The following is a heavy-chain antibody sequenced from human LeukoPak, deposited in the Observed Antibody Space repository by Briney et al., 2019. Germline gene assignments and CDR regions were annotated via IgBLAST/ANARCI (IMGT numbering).Heavy chain of an antibody. CDR2: INPNSGGT. J-gene: IGHJ5*02. CDR1: GYTFTGYY. D-gene: IGHD2-2*01. Sequence: GASVKVSCKASGYTFTGYYMHWVRLAPGQGLEWMGWINPNSGGTNYAQKFQGRVTMTRDTSISTAYMELSRLRSDDTAVYYCARDDSYCSSTSCYPYNWFDTWGQGTLVTVSS. V-gene: IGHV1-2*02. CDR3: ARDDSYCSSTSCYPYNWFDT.